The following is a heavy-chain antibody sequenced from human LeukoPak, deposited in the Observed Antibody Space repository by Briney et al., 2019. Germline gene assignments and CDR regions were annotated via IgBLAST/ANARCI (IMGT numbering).Heavy chain of an antibody. CDR1: GFTFSSYS. Sequence: GGSLRLSCAASGFTFSSYSMNWVRQAPGKGLEWVSSISSSSSYIYYADSVKGRFPISRDNAKNSLYLQMNSLRAEDTAVYYCARGPLAAAGDYWGQGTLVTVSS. CDR3: ARGPLAAAGDY. J-gene: IGHJ4*02. CDR2: ISSSSSYI. V-gene: IGHV3-21*01. D-gene: IGHD6-13*01.